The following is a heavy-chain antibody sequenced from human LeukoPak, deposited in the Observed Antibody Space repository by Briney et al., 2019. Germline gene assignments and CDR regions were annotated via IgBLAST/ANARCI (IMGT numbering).Heavy chain of an antibody. CDR2: ISGSGGSP. Sequence: GGSLRLSCAASGFTFSSYAMSWLRQPPGKGLEWVASISGSGGSPNHAASVTGRFTISGGNSNNTLYLQMTRLRAADTAVYYCAKDGLRFLEWYLGYFDLWGRGTMVTVSS. CDR1: GFTFSSYA. D-gene: IGHD3-3*01. V-gene: IGHV3-23*01. J-gene: IGHJ2*01. CDR3: AKDGLRFLEWYLGYFDL.